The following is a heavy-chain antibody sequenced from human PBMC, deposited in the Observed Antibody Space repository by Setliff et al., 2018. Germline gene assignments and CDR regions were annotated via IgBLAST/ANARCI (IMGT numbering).Heavy chain of an antibody. CDR2: IYYSGST. CDR1: GGSISSSTYY. CDR3: ARGWGSGWSKEGAFDI. J-gene: IGHJ3*02. V-gene: IGHV4-39*01. D-gene: IGHD6-19*01. Sequence: NPSETLSLTCTVSGGSISSSTYYWGWIRQPPGKGLEWIGSIYYSGSTYYNPSLKSRVTISVDTSKNQFSLKLSSVTAADTAVYYCARGWGSGWSKEGAFDIWGQGTMVTVSS.